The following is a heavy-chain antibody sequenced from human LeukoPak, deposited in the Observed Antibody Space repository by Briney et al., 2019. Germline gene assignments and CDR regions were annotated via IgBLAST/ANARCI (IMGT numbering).Heavy chain of an antibody. CDR1: GFSFSSCW. J-gene: IGHJ4*02. CDR2: IKQDGSEK. D-gene: IGHD3-10*01. CDR3: AGVRDASGSYYPY. V-gene: IGHV3-7*04. Sequence: GGSLRLSCVASGFSFSSCWMGWVRQAPGKGLEWVANIKQDGSEKYYVDSVKGRFTISRDNAKNSLYLQMNSLSAEDTAVYYCAGVRDASGSYYPYWGQGTLVTVSS.